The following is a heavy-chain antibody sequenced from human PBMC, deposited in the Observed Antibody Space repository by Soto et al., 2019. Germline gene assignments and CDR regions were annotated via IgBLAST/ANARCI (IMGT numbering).Heavy chain of an antibody. D-gene: IGHD3-10*01. Sequence: GESLKISCKGSGYSFTSYWIGWVRQMPGKGLEWMGIIYPGDSDTRYSPSFQGQVTISADKSISTAYLQWSSLKASDTAMYYCASPSSPSDIVRGRVLNDGFDIWGQGTMVTVSS. CDR1: GYSFTSYW. J-gene: IGHJ3*02. CDR3: ASPSSPSDIVRGRVLNDGFDI. V-gene: IGHV5-51*01. CDR2: IYPGDSDT.